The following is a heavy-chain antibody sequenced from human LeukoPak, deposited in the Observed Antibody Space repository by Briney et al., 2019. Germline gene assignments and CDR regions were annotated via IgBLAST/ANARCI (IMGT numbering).Heavy chain of an antibody. CDR3: ARGDSSGYGPDH. J-gene: IGHJ5*02. Sequence: PGGSLRLSCAASGFTFSSYRMNWVRQAPGKGLEWVSYISSSSSTIYYADSVKGRFTISRDNAKDSLYLQMNSLRDEDTAVYYCARGDSSGYGPDHWGQGTLVTVSS. CDR2: ISSSSSTI. CDR1: GFTFSSYR. V-gene: IGHV3-48*02. D-gene: IGHD3-22*01.